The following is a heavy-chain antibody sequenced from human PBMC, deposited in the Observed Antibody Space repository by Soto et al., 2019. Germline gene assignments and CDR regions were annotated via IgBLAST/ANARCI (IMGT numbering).Heavy chain of an antibody. CDR1: GFTFSSYS. J-gene: IGHJ6*02. V-gene: IGHV3-21*01. D-gene: IGHD2-2*01. CDR3: ARDRYCSSTSCPTEYYGMDV. CDR2: ISSSSSYI. Sequence: PGGSLRLSCAASGFTFSSYSMNWVRQAPGKGLEWVSSISSSSSYIYYADSVKGRFTISRDNAKNSLYLQMNSLRAEDTAVYYCARDRYCSSTSCPTEYYGMDVWGQGTTVTVSS.